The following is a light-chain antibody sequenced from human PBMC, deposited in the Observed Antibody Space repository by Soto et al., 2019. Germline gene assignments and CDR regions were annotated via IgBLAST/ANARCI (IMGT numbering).Light chain of an antibody. J-gene: IGKJ1*01. CDR3: MQGLQTPWT. Sequence: DIVMTQSPLSLPVTPGEPASISCRSSQSLLHSNGYNLLDWYLQKPGQSPQVLIYLGSNRASGVPDRFSGSGSGTDLTLKISRVEAEDVGVYYCMQGLQTPWTFGQGTKVEIK. V-gene: IGKV2-28*01. CDR1: QSLLHSNGYNL. CDR2: LGS.